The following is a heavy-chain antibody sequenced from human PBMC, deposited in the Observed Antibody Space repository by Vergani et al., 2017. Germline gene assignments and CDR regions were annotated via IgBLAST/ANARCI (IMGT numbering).Heavy chain of an antibody. CDR2: IYSGGST. Sequence: EVQLVESGGGLVQPGGSLRLSCAASGFTISSKYMSWVRQVPGKGLEWVSLIYSGGSTYYSDSVKVRFTISRDNSKNTLHLQMNSLRPEDTAVYYCVRLPRGPWNFDLWGRGTLITVSS. CDR3: VRLPRGPWNFDL. CDR1: GFTISSKY. J-gene: IGHJ2*01. V-gene: IGHV3-66*02.